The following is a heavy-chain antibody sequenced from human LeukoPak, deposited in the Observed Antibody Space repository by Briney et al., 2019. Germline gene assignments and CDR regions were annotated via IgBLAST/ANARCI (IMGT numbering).Heavy chain of an antibody. D-gene: IGHD3-9*01. CDR2: IYTSGST. J-gene: IGHJ4*02. CDR1: GGSISSGSYY. Sequence: PSQTLSLTCTVSGGSISSGSYYWSWIRQPAGKGLEGIGRIYTSGSTNYNPSLKSRVTISVDTSKNQFSLKLSSVTAADTAVYYCAGVNDILTGPFDYWGQGTLVTVSS. CDR3: AGVNDILTGPFDY. V-gene: IGHV4-61*02.